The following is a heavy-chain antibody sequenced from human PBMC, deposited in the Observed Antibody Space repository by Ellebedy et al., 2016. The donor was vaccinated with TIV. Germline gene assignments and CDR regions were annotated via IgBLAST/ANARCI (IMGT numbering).Heavy chain of an antibody. CDR2: VYSGGTT. J-gene: IGHJ4*02. D-gene: IGHD1-20*01. V-gene: IGHV3-53*01. CDR3: ARGGSKSNWYQPFDS. Sequence: GGSLRLXCAVSGLRVDSNYMNWVRQAPGRGLEWVSIVYSGGTTYYRDSVKGRFTISRDNSKNTVYLQMNSLKVEDTAVYYCARGGSKSNWYQPFDSWGQGTLVTVSS. CDR1: GLRVDSNY.